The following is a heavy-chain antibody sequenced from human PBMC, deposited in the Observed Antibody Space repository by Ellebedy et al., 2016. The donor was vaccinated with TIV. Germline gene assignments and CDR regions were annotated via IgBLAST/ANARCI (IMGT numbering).Heavy chain of an antibody. J-gene: IGHJ4*02. D-gene: IGHD4-23*01. Sequence: GESLKISXAASGFTVSGNYMSWVRQAPGKGLAWVSFIHSGGGTYYADSAKGRFTISRDNSKNTLYLQMNSLRAEDTAVYYCARRPYYGNSGSLFDYWGQGTLVTVSS. CDR1: GFTVSGNY. V-gene: IGHV3-53*01. CDR2: IHSGGGT. CDR3: ARRPYYGNSGSLFDY.